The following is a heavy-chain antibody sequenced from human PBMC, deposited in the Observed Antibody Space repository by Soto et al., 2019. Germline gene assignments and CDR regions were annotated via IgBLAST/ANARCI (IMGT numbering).Heavy chain of an antibody. Sequence: PSETLSLTCGVYGGSLSGYYWSWIRQPPGKGLEWIGEINHSGSTNYNPSLKSRVTISVDTSKNQFSLKLSSVTAADTAVYYCARGDPPHLRYSDWLKSGMDVWGQGTTVTVSS. D-gene: IGHD3-9*01. CDR1: GGSLSGYY. J-gene: IGHJ6*02. CDR2: INHSGST. CDR3: ARGDPPHLRYSDWLKSGMDV. V-gene: IGHV4-34*01.